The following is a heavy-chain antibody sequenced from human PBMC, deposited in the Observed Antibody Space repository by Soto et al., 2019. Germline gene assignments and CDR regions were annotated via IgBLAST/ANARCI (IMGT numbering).Heavy chain of an antibody. J-gene: IGHJ6*02. V-gene: IGHV5-10-1*01. CDR3: ARLYCSSTRCYGMDV. Sequence: GESLKISCKGSGYSLTSYWISWVRQMPGKGLEWMRRIDPSDSYTNYCPSFQGHVTISADKSISTAYLQWSSLKASYTAMYYCARLYCSSTRCYGMDVWGQGTTVTVSS. CDR2: IDPSDSYT. CDR1: GYSLTSYW. D-gene: IGHD2-2*01.